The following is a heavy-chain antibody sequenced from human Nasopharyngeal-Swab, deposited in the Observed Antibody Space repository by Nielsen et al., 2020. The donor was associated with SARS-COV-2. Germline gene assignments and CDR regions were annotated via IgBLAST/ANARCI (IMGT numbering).Heavy chain of an antibody. V-gene: IGHV3-53*01. CDR3: APGEYGDYVG. J-gene: IGHJ4*02. CDR1: GFTVSSNY. CDR2: IYSGGST. D-gene: IGHD4-17*01. Sequence: GGSLRLSCSSSGFTVSSNYISCVRQAPGKGLVCVSVIYSGGSTYYADSVKGRFTISRDNSKNTLYLQMNSLRAEDTAVYYCAPGEYGDYVGWGQGTLVTVSS.